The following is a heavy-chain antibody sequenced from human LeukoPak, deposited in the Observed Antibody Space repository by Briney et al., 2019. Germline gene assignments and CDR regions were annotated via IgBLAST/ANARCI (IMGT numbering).Heavy chain of an antibody. J-gene: IGHJ5*02. CDR1: GGSFSGYY. CDR2: INHSGST. Sequence: SETLSLTCAVYGGSFSGYYWSWIRQPPGKGLEWIGEINHSGSTNYNPSLKSRVTISVDTSKNQFSLKLSSVTAADTAVYYCARRFLEWSKYWFDPWGQGTLVTVSS. CDR3: ARRFLEWSKYWFDP. V-gene: IGHV4-34*01. D-gene: IGHD3-3*01.